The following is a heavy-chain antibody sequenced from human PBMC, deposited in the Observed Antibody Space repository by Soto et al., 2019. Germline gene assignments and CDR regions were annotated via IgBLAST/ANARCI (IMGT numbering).Heavy chain of an antibody. V-gene: IGHV1-46*01. D-gene: IGHD6-13*01. J-gene: IGHJ6*02. CDR3: AREAIADTTYYYYGMDV. Sequence: ASVKVSCKASGYTFTSYYMHWVRQAPGQGLEWMGIINPSGGSTSYAQKFQGRVTVTRDTSTSTVYMELSSLRSEDTAVYYCAREAIADTTYYYYGMDVWGQGTTVTVSS. CDR1: GYTFTSYY. CDR2: INPSGGST.